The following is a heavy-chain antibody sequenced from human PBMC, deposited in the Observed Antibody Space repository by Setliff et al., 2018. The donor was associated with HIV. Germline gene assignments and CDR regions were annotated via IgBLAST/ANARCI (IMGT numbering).Heavy chain of an antibody. D-gene: IGHD3-10*01. Sequence: SSETLSLTCTVSSGSISSGGYFWGWIRQHPGKGLEWIGYIYYTGSTYYNPSLKSRVTISTDTSKNQFSLNLSSVTAADSAVYYCAKLSRLTSLRNAFDIWGQGAVVTVSS. J-gene: IGHJ3*02. CDR1: SGSISSGGYF. CDR3: AKLSRLTSLRNAFDI. V-gene: IGHV4-31*02. CDR2: IYYTGST.